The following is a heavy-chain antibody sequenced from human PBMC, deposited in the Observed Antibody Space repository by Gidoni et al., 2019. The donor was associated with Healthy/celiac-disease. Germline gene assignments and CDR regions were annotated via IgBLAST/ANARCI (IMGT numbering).Heavy chain of an antibody. CDR1: GFTFSSYA. V-gene: IGHV3-30-3*01. Sequence: QVQLVESGGGVVQPGRSLRLSCAASGFTFSSYAMHWVRQAPGKGLEWVAVISYDGSNKYDADSVKGRFTISRDNSKNTLYLQMNSLRAEDTAVYYCARDQNRGFLEWSAPDYWGQGTLVTVSS. CDR2: ISYDGSNK. CDR3: ARDQNRGFLEWSAPDY. D-gene: IGHD3-3*01. J-gene: IGHJ4*02.